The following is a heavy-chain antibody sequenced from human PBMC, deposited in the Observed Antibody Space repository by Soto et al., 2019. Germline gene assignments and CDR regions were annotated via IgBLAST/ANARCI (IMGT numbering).Heavy chain of an antibody. D-gene: IGHD4-4*01. V-gene: IGHV1-18*01. CDR2: ISAYNGNT. J-gene: IGHJ5*02. CDR3: ASAAGVYTTDSWFDP. CDR1: GYTFTNYG. Sequence: ASVKVSCKASGYTFTNYGISWVRQAPGQGLEWMGWISAYNGNTNYAQKLQGRVTMTTDTSTSTAYMELRSLRSDDTAVYYCASAAGVYTTDSWFDPWGQGTLVTVS.